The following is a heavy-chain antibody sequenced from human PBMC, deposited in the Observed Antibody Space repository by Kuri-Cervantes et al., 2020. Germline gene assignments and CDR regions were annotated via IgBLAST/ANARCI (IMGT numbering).Heavy chain of an antibody. D-gene: IGHD6-19*01. V-gene: IGHV3-9*01. CDR3: ARAIAVAGAFDI. CDR1: GFTFDDYA. CDR2: ISWNSGSI. J-gene: IGHJ3*02. Sequence: LSLTCAASGFTFDDYAMHWVRQAPGKGLEWVSGISWNSGSIGYADSVKGRFTISRDNSKNTLYLQMNSLRAEDTAVYYCARAIAVAGAFDIWGQGTMVTVSS.